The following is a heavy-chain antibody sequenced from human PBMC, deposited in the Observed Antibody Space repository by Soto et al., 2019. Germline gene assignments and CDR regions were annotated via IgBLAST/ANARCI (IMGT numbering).Heavy chain of an antibody. CDR1: GFTFSSYS. V-gene: IGHV3-48*02. CDR2: ISSSSSTI. J-gene: IGHJ6*02. D-gene: IGHD3-3*01. Sequence: GGSLRLSCAASGFTFSSYSMNWVRQAPGKGLEWVSYISSSSSTIYYADSVKGRFTISRDNAKNSLYLQMNSLRDEDTAVYYCARDYSKDTFTIFGVSWGMDVWGQGTTVTVSS. CDR3: ARDYSKDTFTIFGVSWGMDV.